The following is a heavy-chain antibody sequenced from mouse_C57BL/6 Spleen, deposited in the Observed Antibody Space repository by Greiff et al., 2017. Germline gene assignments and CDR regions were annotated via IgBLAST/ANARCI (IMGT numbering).Heavy chain of an antibody. Sequence: QVQLQQPGTELVKPGASVKLSCKASGYTFTSYWMHWVKQRPGQGLEWIGNINPSNGGTNYNEKFKSKATLTVDKSSSTAYMQLSSLTSEDSAVYYCAREDYYGSTYWYFDVWGTGTTVTVSS. CDR3: AREDYYGSTYWYFDV. CDR2: INPSNGGT. CDR1: GYTFTSYW. V-gene: IGHV1-53*01. J-gene: IGHJ1*03. D-gene: IGHD1-1*01.